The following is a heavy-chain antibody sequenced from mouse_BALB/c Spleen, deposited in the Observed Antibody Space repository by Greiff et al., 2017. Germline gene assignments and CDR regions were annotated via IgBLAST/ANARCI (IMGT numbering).Heavy chain of an antibody. CDR1: GFTFSDYY. CDR2: ISSGGSYT. J-gene: IGHJ3*01. V-gene: IGHV5-9-4*01. D-gene: IGHD2-12*01. CDR3: APYDAWFAY. Sequence: EVKLVESGGGLVKPGGSLKLSCAASGFTFSDYYMYWVRQTPEKRLEWVAEISSGGSYTYYPDTVTGRFTISRDNAKNTLYLEMSSLRSEDTAMYYCAPYDAWFAYWGQGTLVTVSA.